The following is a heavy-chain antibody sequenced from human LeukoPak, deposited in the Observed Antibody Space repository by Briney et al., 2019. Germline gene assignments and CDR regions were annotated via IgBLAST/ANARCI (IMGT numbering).Heavy chain of an antibody. D-gene: IGHD3-10*01. CDR3: ARDPTTYGSGSYYYYFDY. CDR2: ISSSSSYI. Sequence: SGGSLRLSCAASGFTFSSYSMNWVCQAPGKGLEWVSSISSSSSYIYYADSVKGRFTISRDNAKNSLYLQMNSLRTEDTAVYYCARDPTTYGSGSYYYYFDYWGQGTLVTVSS. V-gene: IGHV3-21*01. J-gene: IGHJ4*02. CDR1: GFTFSSYS.